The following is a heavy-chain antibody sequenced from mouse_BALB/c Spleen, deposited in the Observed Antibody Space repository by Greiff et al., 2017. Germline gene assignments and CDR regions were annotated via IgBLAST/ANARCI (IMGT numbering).Heavy chain of an antibody. CDR2: IDPENGNT. J-gene: IGHJ2*01. CDR1: GFNIKDYY. Sequence: EVQLQQSGAELVRPGALVKLSCKASGFNIKDYYMHWVKQRPEQGLEWIGWIDPENGNTIYDPKFQGKASITADTSSNTAYLQLSSLTSEDTAVYYCASDGSSSGYWGQGTTLTVSS. CDR3: ASDGSSSGY. D-gene: IGHD1-1*01. V-gene: IGHV14-1*02.